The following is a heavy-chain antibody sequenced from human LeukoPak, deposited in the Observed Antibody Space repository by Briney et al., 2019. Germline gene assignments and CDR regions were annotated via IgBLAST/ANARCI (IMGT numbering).Heavy chain of an antibody. D-gene: IGHD3-22*01. V-gene: IGHV4-59*12. CDR2: IYSSGTT. CDR1: GGSISSYY. J-gene: IGHJ4*02. Sequence: PSETLSLTCTVSGGSISSYYWNWIRQPPGKGLEWIGYIYSSGTTNYNPSLRSRVSMSVDTSKNQFSLKLSSVTAADTAVYYCARVSRSGYYFLLFDFWGQGTLVTVSS. CDR3: ARVSRSGYYFLLFDF.